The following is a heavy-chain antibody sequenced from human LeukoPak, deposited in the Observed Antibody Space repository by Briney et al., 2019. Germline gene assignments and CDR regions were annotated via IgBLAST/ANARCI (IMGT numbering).Heavy chain of an antibody. J-gene: IGHJ3*01. CDR3: AMGTGAYYYL. CDR2: IYYSGST. V-gene: IGHV4-59*01. CDR1: GGPISDYY. D-gene: IGHD3-22*01. Sequence: SETLSLTCTVSGGPISDYYWSWIRQPPGKGLEWIGYIYYSGSTKYNPYLKSRVTISIDTSKNQFSLKLSSVTAADTALYYCAMGTGAYYYLWGQGTMVTVSS.